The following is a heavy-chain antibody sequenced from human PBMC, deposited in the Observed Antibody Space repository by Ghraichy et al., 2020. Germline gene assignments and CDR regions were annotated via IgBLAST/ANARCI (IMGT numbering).Heavy chain of an antibody. CDR3: ARDNTPAGIDY. Sequence: SETLSLTCTVSGGSISSYYWSWIRQPPGKGLEWIGYIYYSGSTNYNLSLKSRVTISVDTSKNQFSLKLSSVTAADTAVYYCARDNTPAGIDYWGQGTLVTVSS. J-gene: IGHJ4*02. D-gene: IGHD1-1*01. CDR2: IYYSGST. V-gene: IGHV4-59*01. CDR1: GGSISSYY.